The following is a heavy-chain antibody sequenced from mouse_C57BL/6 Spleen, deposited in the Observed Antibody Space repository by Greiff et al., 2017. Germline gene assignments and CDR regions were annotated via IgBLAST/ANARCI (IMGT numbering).Heavy chain of an antibody. D-gene: IGHD2-4*01. CDR3: ARGNLYFDY. CDR2: ISNGGGST. Sequence: EVKVVESGGGLVQPGGSLKLSCAASGFTFSDYYMYWVRQTPEKRLEWVAYISNGGGSTYYPDTVKGRFTISRDNAKNTLYLQMSRLKSEDTAMYYCARGNLYFDYWGQGTLVTVSA. J-gene: IGHJ3*01. CDR1: GFTFSDYY. V-gene: IGHV5-12*01.